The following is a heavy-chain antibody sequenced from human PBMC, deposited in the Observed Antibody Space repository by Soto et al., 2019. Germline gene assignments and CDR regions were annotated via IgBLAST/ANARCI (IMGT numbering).Heavy chain of an antibody. CDR1: GFTFSSFS. D-gene: IGHD7-27*01. CDR2: ISGSGSYI. J-gene: IGHJ4*02. V-gene: IGHV3-21*01. CDR3: ATPLGTAGSSFDY. Sequence: PGGSLRLSCAASGFTFSSFSMNWVRQAPGKGLEWVSSISGSGSYIYYADSVKGRFTISRDNAKNSLYLQMNSLRADDTAVYYCATPLGTAGSSFDYWGQGTLVTVS.